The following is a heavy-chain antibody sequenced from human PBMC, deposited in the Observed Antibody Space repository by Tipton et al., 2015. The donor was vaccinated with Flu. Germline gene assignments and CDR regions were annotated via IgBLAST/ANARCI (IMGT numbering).Heavy chain of an antibody. CDR1: GFTVSPNY. J-gene: IGHJ4*02. CDR3: ARGTSVTNFCDY. D-gene: IGHD4-17*01. V-gene: IGHV3-66*01. Sequence: GSLRLSCAVSGFTVSPNYMSWVRQAPGKGLEWVSAIHGVDSTYYADSVKGRFTMSRDNSKNTLYLQMNTLSPEDTAVYFCARGTSVTNFCDYWGQGTLVTVSS. CDR2: IHGVDST.